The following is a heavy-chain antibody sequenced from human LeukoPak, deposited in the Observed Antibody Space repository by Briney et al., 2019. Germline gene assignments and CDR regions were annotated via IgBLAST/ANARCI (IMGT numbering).Heavy chain of an antibody. J-gene: IGHJ4*02. CDR2: IKSKTDGGTT. Sequence: SGGSLRLSCAASGFTFSNAWMSWVRQAPGKGLEWVGRIKSKTDGGTTDYAALVRGRFTISRDDSKNTLYLQMNSLKTEDTAVYYCTTRAVAGSSPYWGQGTLVTVSS. CDR3: TTRAVAGSSPY. D-gene: IGHD6-19*01. CDR1: GFTFSNAW. V-gene: IGHV3-15*01.